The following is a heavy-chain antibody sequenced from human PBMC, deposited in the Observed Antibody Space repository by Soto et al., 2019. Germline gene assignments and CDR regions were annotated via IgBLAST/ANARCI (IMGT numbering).Heavy chain of an antibody. Sequence: GGSLRLSCTASGLTFNTHWMHWVRQAPGKGLVWVSRIYFDGITTNYADSVKGRLTVSRDNAKNTVYLHVNTLRDEDTAVYYCARGVAMGFDYWGKGTLVTVSS. J-gene: IGHJ4*02. CDR3: ARGVAMGFDY. CDR2: IYFDGITT. V-gene: IGHV3-74*01. CDR1: GLTFNTHW. D-gene: IGHD1-26*01.